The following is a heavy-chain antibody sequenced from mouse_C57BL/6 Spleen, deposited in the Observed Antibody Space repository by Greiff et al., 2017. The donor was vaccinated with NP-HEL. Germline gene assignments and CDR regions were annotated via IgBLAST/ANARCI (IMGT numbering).Heavy chain of an antibody. V-gene: IGHV3-1*01. CDR3: AREDYGNYGFAY. J-gene: IGHJ3*01. D-gene: IGHD2-1*01. CDR1: GYSITSGYD. CDR2: ISYSGST. Sequence: EVHLVESGPGMVKPSQSLSLTCTVTGYSITSGYDWHWIRHFPGNKLEWMGYISYSGSTNYNPSLKSRISITHDTSKNHFFLKLNSVTTEDTATYYCAREDYGNYGFAYWGQGTLVTVSA.